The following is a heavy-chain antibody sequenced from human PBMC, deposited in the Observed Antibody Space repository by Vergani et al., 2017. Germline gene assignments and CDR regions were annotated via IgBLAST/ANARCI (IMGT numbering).Heavy chain of an antibody. CDR1: GFTFSSYE. CDR2: ISSSGSTI. J-gene: IGHJ6*02. V-gene: IGHV3-48*03. D-gene: IGHD2-2*01. Sequence: EVQLVESGGGLVQPGGSLRLSCAASGFTFSSYEMNWVRQAPGKGLEWVSYISSSGSTIYYADSVKGRFTISRDNAKNSLYLQMNSLRAEDTAVYYCAGDSPLVVPAAIFDYYYGMDVWGQGTTVTVSS. CDR3: AGDSPLVVPAAIFDYYYGMDV.